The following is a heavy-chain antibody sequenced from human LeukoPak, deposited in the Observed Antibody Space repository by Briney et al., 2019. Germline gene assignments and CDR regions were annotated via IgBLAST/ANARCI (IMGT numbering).Heavy chain of an antibody. V-gene: IGHV4-4*07. CDR2: IYTSGST. CDR1: GGFVSSYY. CDR3: ARASYDSRGYPYFDS. Sequence: SETLSLTCTVSGGFVSSYYWSWIRQPAGKGLEWIGHIYTSGSTNYNPSLKSRVTISVDTSKNQFSLKLSSVTAADRAVFYCARASYDSRGYPYFDSWGQGTLVTVSS. J-gene: IGHJ4*02. D-gene: IGHD3-22*01.